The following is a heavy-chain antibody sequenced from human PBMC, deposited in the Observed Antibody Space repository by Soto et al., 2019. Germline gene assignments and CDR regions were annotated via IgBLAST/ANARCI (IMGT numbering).Heavy chain of an antibody. J-gene: IGHJ5*02. Sequence: VQLLESGGGLVQPGGSLRLSCVASGFSFGTYAMTWVRQVPGKGLEWIGYIYHTGKTYYNPSLESRVTMSVDTSKNQFSLKLASVTAADTAVYYCARDGSSTANWIDPWGQGTLVTVSS. CDR1: GFSFGTYA. D-gene: IGHD2-2*01. CDR2: IYHTGKT. CDR3: ARDGSSTANWIDP. V-gene: IGHV4-31*02.